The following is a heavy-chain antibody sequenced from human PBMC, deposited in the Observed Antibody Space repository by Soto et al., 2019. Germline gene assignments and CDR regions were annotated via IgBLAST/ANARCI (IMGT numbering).Heavy chain of an antibody. CDR1: GGSFSCYY. J-gene: IGHJ6*02. V-gene: IGHV4-34*01. CDR3: ARGGKXLRFLEWTSPYYYGMDA. Sequence: PSETLSLTCAVYGGSFSCYYWSWIRQPPGKGLEWIGEINHSGSTNYNPSLKSRVTISVDTSKNQFSLKLSSVTAADTAVYYCARGGKXLRFLEWTSPYYYGMDARGQGTTVTVSS. CDR2: INHSGST. D-gene: IGHD3-3*01.